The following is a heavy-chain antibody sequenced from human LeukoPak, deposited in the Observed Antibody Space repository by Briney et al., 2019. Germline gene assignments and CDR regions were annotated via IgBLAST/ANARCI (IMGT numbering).Heavy chain of an antibody. J-gene: IGHJ6*03. D-gene: IGHD4-11*01. V-gene: IGHV1-69*13. CDR2: IIPIFGTA. CDR3: ARVDTGDYSSPYYYMDV. Sequence: SVKVSCKASGYTFTSYGISWVRQAPGQGLEWMGGIIPIFGTANYAQKFQGRVTITADESTSTAYMELSSLRSEDTAVYYCARVDTGDYSSPYYYMDVWGKGTTVTVSS. CDR1: GYTFTSYG.